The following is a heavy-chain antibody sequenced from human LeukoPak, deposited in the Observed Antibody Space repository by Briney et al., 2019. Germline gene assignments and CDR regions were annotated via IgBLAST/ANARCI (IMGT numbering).Heavy chain of an antibody. D-gene: IGHD2-2*01. Sequence: GGSLRLSCAASGFTFSSYAMSWVRQAPGKGLEWVAVISYDGSNKYYADSVKGRFTISRDNSKNTLYLQMNSLRAEDTAVYYCARESIVVVPAAMEHGAFDIWGQGTMVTVSS. V-gene: IGHV3-30-3*01. CDR2: ISYDGSNK. CDR3: ARESIVVVPAAMEHGAFDI. J-gene: IGHJ3*02. CDR1: GFTFSSYA.